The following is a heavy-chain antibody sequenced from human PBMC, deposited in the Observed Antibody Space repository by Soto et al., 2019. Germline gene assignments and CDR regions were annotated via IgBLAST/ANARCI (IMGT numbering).Heavy chain of an antibody. CDR3: ARYFWSGQLPYYFDY. V-gene: IGHV1-18*01. D-gene: IGHD3-3*01. CDR2: ISAYNGDT. Sequence: PGGSLRLSCAASGFPFSSYGISWVRQTAGQGLEWLGWISAYNGDTKYAQNLQGRVSLTTDATTSSAYMELRSLRSDDTAVYYCARYFWSGQLPYYFDYWGQGTLVTVSS. CDR1: GFPFSSYG. J-gene: IGHJ4*02.